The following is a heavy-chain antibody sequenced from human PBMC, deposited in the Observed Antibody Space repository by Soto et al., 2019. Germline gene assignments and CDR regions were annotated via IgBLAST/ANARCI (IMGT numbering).Heavy chain of an antibody. V-gene: IGHV1-46*01. CDR3: ARDGVPIAGRSGYFDY. CDR1: GYIFTHYY. CDR2: INPSRVLT. J-gene: IGHJ4*01. Sequence: QVQLVQSGAEVKPPGASVNVSCKASGYIFTHYYIYWVRQPPGQVPDRLGVINPSRVLTTYSQRFQGRVSMTRATSKTTVYTELSSLRSEDTSTEYCARDGVPIAGRSGYFDYWGTGTEVTVSS. D-gene: IGHD6-19*01.